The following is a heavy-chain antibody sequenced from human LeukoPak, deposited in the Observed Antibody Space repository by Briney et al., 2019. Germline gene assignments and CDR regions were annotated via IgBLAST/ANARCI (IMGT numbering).Heavy chain of an antibody. CDR3: ARVPGAEGAFDI. CDR1: GGTFSSYA. CDR2: ISAYNGNT. J-gene: IGHJ3*02. V-gene: IGHV1-18*01. D-gene: IGHD2-8*02. Sequence: ASVKVSCKASGGTFSSYAISWVRQAPGQGLEWMGWISAYNGNTNYAQKLQGRVTMTTDTSTSTAYMELRSLRSDDTAVYYCARVPGAEGAFDIWGQGTMVTVSS.